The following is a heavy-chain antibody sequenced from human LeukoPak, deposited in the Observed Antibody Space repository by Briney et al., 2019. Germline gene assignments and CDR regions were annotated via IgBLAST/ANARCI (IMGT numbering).Heavy chain of an antibody. CDR2: IYYSGST. D-gene: IGHD2-15*01. J-gene: IGHJ4*02. V-gene: IGHV4-30-4*02. CDR1: GYSISSGDSY. Sequence: SETLSLTCTVSGYSISSGDSYWSWIRQPPGKGLEWIGYIYYSGSTYYNPSLKSRVTMSVDTSKNQFSLKLSSVTAADTAVYYCASREGYCSGGSCYFFDYWGQGTLVTVSS. CDR3: ASREGYCSGGSCYFFDY.